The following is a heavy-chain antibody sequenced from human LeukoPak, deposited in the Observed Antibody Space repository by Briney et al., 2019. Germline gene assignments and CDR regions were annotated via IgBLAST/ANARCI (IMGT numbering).Heavy chain of an antibody. D-gene: IGHD1-26*01. Sequence: GGSLRLSCAASGFTFSSYSMNWVRQAPGKGLEWVSSISSSSSYIYYADSVKGRFTISRDNAKNSLYLQMNSLRAEDTAVYYCASNSIVGAPGAFDIWGQGTMVIVSS. CDR2: ISSSSSYI. CDR3: ASNSIVGAPGAFDI. CDR1: GFTFSSYS. J-gene: IGHJ3*02. V-gene: IGHV3-21*01.